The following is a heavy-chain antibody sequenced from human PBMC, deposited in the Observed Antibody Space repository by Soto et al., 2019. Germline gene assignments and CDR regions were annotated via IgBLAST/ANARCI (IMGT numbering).Heavy chain of an antibody. V-gene: IGHV1-3*01. D-gene: IGHD1-1*01. CDR1: GYTFSNYG. Sequence: ASVKVSCKASGYTFSNYGIHWVRQAPGQRLEWMGLINAGNGNTKYSQKFQGRVTLTRDTSASTAYMELSSLRSEDTAVYYCARDTGTDYGMDVWGQGTTVTVSS. CDR2: INAGNGNT. J-gene: IGHJ6*02. CDR3: ARDTGTDYGMDV.